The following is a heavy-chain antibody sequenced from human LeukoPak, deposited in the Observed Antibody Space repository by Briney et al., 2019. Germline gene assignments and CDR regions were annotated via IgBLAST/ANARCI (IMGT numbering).Heavy chain of an antibody. V-gene: IGHV1-24*01. Sequence: GASVKVSCMVSGYTLTELSMHWVRQAPGKGLEWMGGFDPEDGEAIYAQKFQGRVTMTEDTSTDTAYMELSSLRSEDTAVYYCATAPAYKYSGYDRPPYYYYGMDVWGQGTTVTVSS. D-gene: IGHD5-12*01. CDR1: GYTLTELS. CDR2: FDPEDGEA. CDR3: ATAPAYKYSGYDRPPYYYYGMDV. J-gene: IGHJ6*02.